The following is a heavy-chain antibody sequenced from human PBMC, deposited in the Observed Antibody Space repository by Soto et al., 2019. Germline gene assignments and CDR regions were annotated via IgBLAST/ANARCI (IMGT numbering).Heavy chain of an antibody. D-gene: IGHD6-13*01. CDR3: AKNRQQLVLYNWFDP. Sequence: QVQLVESGGGVVQPGRSLRLSCAASGFTFSSYGMHWVRQAPGKGLEWVAVISYDGSNKYYADSVKGRFTISRDNSKNTLYLQMNSLRAEDTAVYYCAKNRQQLVLYNWFDPWGQGTLVTVSS. CDR2: ISYDGSNK. V-gene: IGHV3-30*18. CDR1: GFTFSSYG. J-gene: IGHJ5*02.